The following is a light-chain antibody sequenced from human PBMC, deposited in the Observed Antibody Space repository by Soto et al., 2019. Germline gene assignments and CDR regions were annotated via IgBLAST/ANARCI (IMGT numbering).Light chain of an antibody. CDR3: SLYRGNYNWV. CDR1: SSDVGAHNF. V-gene: IGLV2-8*01. Sequence: QSALTQPPSASGSPGQSVTISCTGTSSDVGAHNFVSWYQHHPGKAPKLMIYEVNRRPSGVPDRFSGSKSGSTASLTVSGLQPEDEADHYCSLYRGNYNWVFGGGTKLTVL. CDR2: EVN. J-gene: IGLJ3*02.